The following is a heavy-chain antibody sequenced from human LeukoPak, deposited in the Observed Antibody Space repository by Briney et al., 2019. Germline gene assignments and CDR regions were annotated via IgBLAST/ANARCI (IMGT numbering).Heavy chain of an antibody. CDR3: AIHCISISCHSSR. V-gene: IGHV3-53*01. Sequence: GGSLRLSCAASGFTVSDNYMTWVRQAPGKGLEWVSSIYSAGATHYAESVKGRFTISRDNSKNTLYLQMNSLRAEDMAVYYCAIHCISISCHSSRWGQGTLVTVSS. D-gene: IGHD2-2*01. CDR2: IYSAGAT. CDR1: GFTVSDNY. J-gene: IGHJ4*02.